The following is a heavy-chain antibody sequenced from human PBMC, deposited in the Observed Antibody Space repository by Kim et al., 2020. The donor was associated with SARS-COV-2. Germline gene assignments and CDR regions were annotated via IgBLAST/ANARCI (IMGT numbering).Heavy chain of an antibody. D-gene: IGHD1-1*01. Sequence: SETLSLTCNVSGGSISTYYWTWIRQPAGKGLQWMWRLYASGTTTYNHSLKSRVAISVDTAKNQISLKLTSVTAAATAIYYCASSDDKKILDYWGEGT. CDR3: ASSDDKKILDY. CDR1: GGSISTYY. CDR2: LYASGTT. J-gene: IGHJ4*02. V-gene: IGHV4-4*07.